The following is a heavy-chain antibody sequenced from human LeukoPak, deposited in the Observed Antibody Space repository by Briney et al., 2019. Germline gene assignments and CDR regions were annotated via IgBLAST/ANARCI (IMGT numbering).Heavy chain of an antibody. CDR2: VSYGVRNA. J-gene: IGHJ4*02. CDR3: AKVQLERRELLPNFDC. CDR1: GFTFSSYS. D-gene: IGHD1-1*01. V-gene: IGHV3-30*18. Sequence: PWGSLRLSCAASGFTFSSYSIHWVRLAPAKGLEGVGVVSYGVRNAYYADPVKGRYTISSVNTKITVYLQINSLRVDDTAVYYCAKVQLERRELLPNFDCWGRGTLVTVSS.